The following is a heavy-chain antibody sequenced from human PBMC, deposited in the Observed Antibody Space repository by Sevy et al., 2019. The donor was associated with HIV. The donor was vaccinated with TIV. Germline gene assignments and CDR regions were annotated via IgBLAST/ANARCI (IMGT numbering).Heavy chain of an antibody. V-gene: IGHV3-23*01. CDR1: GFTFSTYA. Sequence: GGSLRLSCAASGFTFSTYAMSWVHQAPGKGLEWVSGISGSGGSTYYADSLKGRFTIFRDNSKNTLSLQMNSLRAEDTAVYYFAKGDRTFYGLDVWGQGTTVTVSS. J-gene: IGHJ6*02. D-gene: IGHD2-15*01. CDR3: AKGDRTFYGLDV. CDR2: ISGSGGST.